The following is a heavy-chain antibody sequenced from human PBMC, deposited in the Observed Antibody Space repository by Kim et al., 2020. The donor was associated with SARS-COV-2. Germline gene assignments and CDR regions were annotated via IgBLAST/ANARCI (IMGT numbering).Heavy chain of an antibody. J-gene: IGHJ4*02. V-gene: IGHV6-1*01. CDR2: WFN. CDR3: ARCPGSCDY. D-gene: IGHD1-26*01. Sequence: WFNDYAVSVKSRITINPETSKNQFSLQLNSVTPEDTAVYYCARCPGSCDYWGQGTQVTVSS.